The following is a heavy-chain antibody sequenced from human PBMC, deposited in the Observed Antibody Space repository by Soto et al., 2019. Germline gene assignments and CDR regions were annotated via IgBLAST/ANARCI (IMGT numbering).Heavy chain of an antibody. V-gene: IGHV1-69*06. D-gene: IGHD3-10*01. Sequence: ASVKVSCKVSGGTFSSYAISWVRQAPGQGLEWMGGIIPIFGTANYAQKFQGRVTITADKSTSTAYMELSSLRSEDTAVYYCARDRRSPWFGELLNDAFDIWGQGTMVTVSS. CDR2: IIPIFGTA. CDR3: ARDRRSPWFGELLNDAFDI. CDR1: GGTFSSYA. J-gene: IGHJ3*02.